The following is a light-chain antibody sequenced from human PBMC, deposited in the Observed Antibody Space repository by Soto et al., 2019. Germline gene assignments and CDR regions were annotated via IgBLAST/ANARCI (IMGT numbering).Light chain of an antibody. J-gene: IGLJ1*01. CDR3: SSYTSSSSYV. CDR2: DVT. CDR1: SSDVGGYKY. Sequence: QSALTQPASVSGSPGQSITISCTGTSSDVGGYKYVSWYQQHPDKAPKLIIYDVTNRLSGISNRFSGSKSGNTASLTISGLQAEDEADYYCSSYTSSSSYVFGTGTKVTVL. V-gene: IGLV2-14*01.